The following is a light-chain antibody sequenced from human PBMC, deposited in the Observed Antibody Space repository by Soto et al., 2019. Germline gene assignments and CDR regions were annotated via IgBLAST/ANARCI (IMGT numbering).Light chain of an antibody. V-gene: IGLV2-14*01. CDR3: RLYTCGDNHV. CDR1: SSDVGGYNY. CDR2: AVT. J-gene: IGLJ1*01. Sequence: QSVRTQPAYVSLSPGQSTTISCTRTSSDVGGYNYVSWSQQSPGTAPKHSSHAVTNPPSWAPDPFSGSNSGNTAPLTISGLQDEDVAEYYCRLYTCGDNHVFGAGTKLSV.